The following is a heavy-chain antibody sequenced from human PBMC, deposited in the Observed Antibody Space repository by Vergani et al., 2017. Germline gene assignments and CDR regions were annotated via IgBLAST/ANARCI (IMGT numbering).Heavy chain of an antibody. CDR1: GFTFSSYS. CDR2: ISSSSSYI. D-gene: IGHD3-3*01. V-gene: IGHV3-21*01. CDR3: ARATRDDFWSGAFDY. J-gene: IGHJ4*02. Sequence: EVHLVVSGGGLVKPGGSLRLSCAASGFTFSSYSMNWVRQAPGKGLEWVSSISSSSSYIYYADSVKGRFTISRDNAKNSLYLQMNSLRAEDTAVYYCARATRDDFWSGAFDYWGQGTLVTVSS.